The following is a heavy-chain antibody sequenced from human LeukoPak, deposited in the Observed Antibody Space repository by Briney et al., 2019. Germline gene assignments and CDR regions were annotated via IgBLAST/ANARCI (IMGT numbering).Heavy chain of an antibody. CDR1: GYTFTGYY. CDR2: INPNSGGT. J-gene: IGHJ4*02. V-gene: IGHV1-2*02. CDR3: ARGATRTSPFDY. D-gene: IGHD5-12*01. Sequence: ASVKVSCKASGYTFTGYYMHWVRQAPGQGLEWMGWINPNSGGTNYAQKFQGRVTMTRDTPISTAYMELSRLRSDDTAVYYCARGATRTSPFDYWGQGTLVTVSS.